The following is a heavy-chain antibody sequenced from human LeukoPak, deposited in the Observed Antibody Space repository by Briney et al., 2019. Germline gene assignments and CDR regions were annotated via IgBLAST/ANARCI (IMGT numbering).Heavy chain of an antibody. D-gene: IGHD3-10*01. CDR2: IIPIFGTA. J-gene: IGHJ6*03. CDR1: GGSFSIYA. V-gene: IGHV1-69*05. Sequence: SVTVSCKASGGSFSIYAISWVRQAPGQGLEWMGGIIPIFGTANYEQTFQGRVTITTDESTSTAYMELSSLRSEDTAVHYCASKLLWFGEFSASSYYYYYYMDVWGKGTTVTVSS. CDR3: ASKLLWFGEFSASSYYYYYYMDV.